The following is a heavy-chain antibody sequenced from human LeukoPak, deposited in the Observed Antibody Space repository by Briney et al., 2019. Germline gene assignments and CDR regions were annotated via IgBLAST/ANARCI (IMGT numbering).Heavy chain of an antibody. CDR3: AKDRLSYSTPENYFDY. J-gene: IGHJ4*02. CDR1: GFTFSSYG. V-gene: IGHV3-30*18. D-gene: IGHD1-26*01. CDR2: ISYDGSNK. Sequence: GGSLRLSCTASGFTFSSYGMHWVRQAPGKGLEWVAVISYDGSNKYYADSVKGRFTISRDNSKNTLYLQMNSLRAEDTAVYYCAKDRLSYSTPENYFDYWGQGTLVTVSS.